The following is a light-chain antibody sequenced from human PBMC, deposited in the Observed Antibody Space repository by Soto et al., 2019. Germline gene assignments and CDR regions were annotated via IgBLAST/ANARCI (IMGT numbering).Light chain of an antibody. J-gene: IGKJ4*01. V-gene: IGKV3-15*01. CDR3: QQYNNWPLT. CDR2: GAS. CDR1: QSISSN. Sequence: EIVMTQSPSTLSVSPGERATLSCRASQSISSNLAWYQQKPGQAPRLLIYGASTRATDIPARFSGSGSGTEFTLTISSLQSEDFAVYSCQQYNNWPLTFGGGTKVDIK.